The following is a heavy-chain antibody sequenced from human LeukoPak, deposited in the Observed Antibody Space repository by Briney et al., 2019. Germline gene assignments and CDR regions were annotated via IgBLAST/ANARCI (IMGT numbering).Heavy chain of an antibody. J-gene: IGHJ4*02. CDR3: ARDNPYSSSWYRFDY. CDR2: IYTSGST. CDR1: GGSISSYY. Sequence: SETLSLTCTVSGGSISSYYWSWIRQPAGKGLEWIGRIYTSGSTNYNPSLKSRVTISVDTSKNQFSLKLSSVTAADTAVYYCARDNPYSSSWYRFDYWGQGTLVTVSS. D-gene: IGHD6-13*01. V-gene: IGHV4-4*07.